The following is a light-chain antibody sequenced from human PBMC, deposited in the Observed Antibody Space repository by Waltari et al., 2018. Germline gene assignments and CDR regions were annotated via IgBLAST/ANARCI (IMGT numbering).Light chain of an antibody. J-gene: IGKJ1*01. Sequence: DIVLTQSPGTLSLSPGERAPLSCRASQSVSRWLAWYQQKPGQAPRLLIYGASSRATGIPDRFSGSWSGTDFSLTISRLEPEDFAVYYCQKYGTLPATFGQGTKVEIK. CDR1: QSVSRW. V-gene: IGKV3-20*01. CDR2: GAS. CDR3: QKYGTLPAT.